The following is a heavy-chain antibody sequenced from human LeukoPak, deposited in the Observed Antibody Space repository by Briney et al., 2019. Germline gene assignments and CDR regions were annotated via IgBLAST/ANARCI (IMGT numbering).Heavy chain of an antibody. CDR3: ARDLTYSGYDQVDY. J-gene: IGHJ4*02. Sequence: ASVKVSCKASGGTFSSYAISWVRQAPGQGLEWMGRINPNSGGTNYAQKFQGRVTMTRDTSISTAYMELSRLRSDDTAVYYCARDLTYSGYDQVDYWGQGTLVTVSS. CDR1: GGTFSSYA. D-gene: IGHD5-12*01. CDR2: INPNSGGT. V-gene: IGHV1-2*06.